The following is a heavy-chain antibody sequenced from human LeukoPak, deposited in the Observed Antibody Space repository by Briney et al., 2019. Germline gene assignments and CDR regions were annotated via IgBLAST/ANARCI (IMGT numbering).Heavy chain of an antibody. Sequence: AGGSLRLSCAASGFTVSSNYMSWVRQPPGKGLEWVSVIYTVGNTDYADSVKGRFTISRDNSKNTLYLQMKSLRAEDTAVYYCARDGSGSDAFDIWGQGTMVTVSS. J-gene: IGHJ3*02. V-gene: IGHV3-66*01. CDR3: ARDGSGSDAFDI. D-gene: IGHD6-19*01. CDR1: GFTVSSNY. CDR2: IYTVGNT.